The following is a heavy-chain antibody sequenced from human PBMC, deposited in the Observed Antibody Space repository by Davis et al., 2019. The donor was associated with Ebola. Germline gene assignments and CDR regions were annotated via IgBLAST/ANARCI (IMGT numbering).Heavy chain of an antibody. V-gene: IGHV4-39*01. Sequence: SETLSLTCTVSGGSISSSSYYWGWIRQPPGKGMEWIGSIYYSGSTYYNPSLKSRCTISVDTSKNQFSLKLSSVTAADTAVYYCAIFMVRGVIGYYGMDVWGQGTTVTVSS. D-gene: IGHD3-10*01. CDR2: IYYSGST. J-gene: IGHJ6*02. CDR3: AIFMVRGVIGYYGMDV. CDR1: GGSISSSSYY.